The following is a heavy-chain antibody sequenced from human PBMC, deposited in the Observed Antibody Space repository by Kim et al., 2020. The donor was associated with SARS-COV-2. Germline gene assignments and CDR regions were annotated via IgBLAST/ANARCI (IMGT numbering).Heavy chain of an antibody. J-gene: IGHJ6*02. CDR2: INPSGGST. CDR3: ARYGEMNYYDSSSYQGSYYYYGMDV. CDR1: GYTFTSYY. V-gene: IGHV1-46*01. D-gene: IGHD3-22*01. Sequence: ASVKVSCKASGYTFTSYYMHWVRQAPGQGLEWMGIINPSGGSTSYAQKFQGRVTMTRDTSTSTVYMELSSLTSEDTAVYYCARYGEMNYYDSSSYQGSYYYYGMDVWGQGTTVTVSS.